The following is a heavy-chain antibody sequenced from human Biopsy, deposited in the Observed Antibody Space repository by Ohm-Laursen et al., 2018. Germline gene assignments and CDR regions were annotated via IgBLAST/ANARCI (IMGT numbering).Heavy chain of an antibody. CDR2: ISYCGST. V-gene: IGHV4-59*01. CDR1: GCSISSVY. J-gene: IGHJ6*02. Sequence: TLSFTGTVSGCSISSVYWCWIRQTPGKGLEGIGYISYCGSTNYNPSLKSRITISVDTTKNQFSLRLNSVTVADTAVYYFARATNSTGWPYYYFYGMDVWGQGTTVTVSS. CDR3: ARATNSTGWPYYYFYGMDV. D-gene: IGHD2/OR15-2a*01.